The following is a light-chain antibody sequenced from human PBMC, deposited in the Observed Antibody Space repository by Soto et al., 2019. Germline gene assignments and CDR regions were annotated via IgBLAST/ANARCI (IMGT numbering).Light chain of an antibody. CDR2: GAS. V-gene: IGKV3-15*01. J-gene: IGKJ2*01. CDR1: QNVNSD. CDR3: QQYNKWTPLYT. Sequence: EIVMTQSPVILSVSPGERATLSCRASQNVNSDLAWYQQKPGQAPRILIYGASTRATDIPARISGSGSGTDFTLTISSLQFEDFAVYYCQQYNKWTPLYTFGQGTKLEIK.